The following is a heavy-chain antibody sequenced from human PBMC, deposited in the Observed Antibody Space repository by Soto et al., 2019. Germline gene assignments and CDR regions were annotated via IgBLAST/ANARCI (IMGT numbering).Heavy chain of an antibody. J-gene: IGHJ6*02. CDR3: ASRYSSGWYEGMDV. D-gene: IGHD6-19*01. V-gene: IGHV1-69*06. CDR1: GGTFSSYA. Sequence: SVKVSCKASGGTFSSYAISWVRQAPGQGLEWMGGIIPIFGTANYAQKFQGRVTITADKSTSTAYMALSSLRSEDTAVYYCASRYSSGWYEGMDVWGQGTTVTVSS. CDR2: IIPIFGTA.